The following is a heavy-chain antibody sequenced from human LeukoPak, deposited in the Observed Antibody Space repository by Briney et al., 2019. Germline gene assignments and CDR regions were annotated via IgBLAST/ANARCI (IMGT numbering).Heavy chain of an antibody. J-gene: IGHJ5*02. V-gene: IGHV4-59*08. D-gene: IGHD3-10*01. CDR3: ARTYYYGSGNWFDP. CDR1: GGSISSYY. CDR2: IYYSGST. Sequence: PSETLSLTCTVSGGSISSYYWSWIRPPPGKGLEWIGYIYYSGSTNYNPSLKSRVTISVDTSKNQFSLKLSSVTAADTAVYYCARTYYYGSGNWFDPWGQGTLVTVSS.